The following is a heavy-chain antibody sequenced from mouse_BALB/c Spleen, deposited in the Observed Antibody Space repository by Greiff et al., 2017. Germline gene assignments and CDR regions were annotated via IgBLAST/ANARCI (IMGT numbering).Heavy chain of an antibody. CDR2: ISYDGSN. V-gene: IGHV3-6*02. J-gene: IGHJ4*01. Sequence: EVQLQESGPGLVKPSQSLSLTCSVTGYSITSGYYWNWIRQFPGNKLEWMGYISYDGSNNYNPSLKNRISITRDTSKNQFFLKLNSVTTEDTATYYCAREKYGNPYYYAMDYWGQGTSVTVSS. CDR3: AREKYGNPYYYAMDY. CDR1: GYSITSGYY. D-gene: IGHD2-10*02.